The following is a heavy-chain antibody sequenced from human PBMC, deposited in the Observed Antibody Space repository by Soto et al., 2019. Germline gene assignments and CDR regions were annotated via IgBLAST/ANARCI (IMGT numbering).Heavy chain of an antibody. J-gene: IGHJ4*02. CDR3: ALRTGNWNPLGN. CDR1: GGTTSSYT. Sequence: QVQLVQSGAEVEKPGSSVKVSCKVSGGTTSSYTIGWVRQAPGQGLQWMGNIVPMIGKVDYAQTFQDRVTLTADKSTRTVYMELRSLRSEGPAVYFCALRTGNWNPLGNWGQGTLVTVSS. V-gene: IGHV1-69*02. D-gene: IGHD1-1*01. CDR2: IVPMIGKV.